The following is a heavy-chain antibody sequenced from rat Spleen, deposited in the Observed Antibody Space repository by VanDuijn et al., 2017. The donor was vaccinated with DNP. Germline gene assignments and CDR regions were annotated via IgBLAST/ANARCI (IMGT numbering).Heavy chain of an antibody. V-gene: IGHV5-31*01. CDR2: IISSGGST. CDR1: GFTVNKFW. D-gene: IGHD2-1*01. J-gene: IGHJ4*01. Sequence: EVQLVETGGGLVQPGRSLKLSCVASGFTVNKFWMAWIRQVPGKGLEWVAAIISSGGSTYYPNSVNGRFTISRDNAKSTLYLQMDSLRSEETATYYCARHGEVHLRYAMDAWGQGTSVTVSS. CDR3: ARHGEVHLRYAMDA.